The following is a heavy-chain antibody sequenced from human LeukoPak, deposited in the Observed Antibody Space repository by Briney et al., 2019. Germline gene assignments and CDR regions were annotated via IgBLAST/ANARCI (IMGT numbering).Heavy chain of an antibody. V-gene: IGHV3-23*01. D-gene: IGHD3-10*01. CDR3: ARGSLVHYYGSGSYRIRAGFDS. J-gene: IGHJ4*02. Sequence: GGSLRLSCAASGFTFSSYAMSWVRQAPGKGLERVSAISGSGGSTYYADSVKGRFTISRDNSKNSLYLQMNSLRAEDTAVYYCARGSLVHYYGSGSYRIRAGFDSWGQGTLVTVSS. CDR1: GFTFSSYA. CDR2: ISGSGGST.